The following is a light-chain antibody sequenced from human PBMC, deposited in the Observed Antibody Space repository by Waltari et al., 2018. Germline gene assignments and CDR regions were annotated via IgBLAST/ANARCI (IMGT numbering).Light chain of an antibody. Sequence: QSVLTQPPSVSGAPGQRVTISCTGRGSNIGAGDDVHWYQQVPRAAPKLLIYGSSSRPLGVPDRFFGSTSGTSASLAITGLQAEDEAVYYCQSYDTTLSVVFGGGTKLTVL. CDR2: GSS. J-gene: IGLJ3*02. CDR3: QSYDTTLSVV. CDR1: GSNIGAGDD. V-gene: IGLV1-40*01.